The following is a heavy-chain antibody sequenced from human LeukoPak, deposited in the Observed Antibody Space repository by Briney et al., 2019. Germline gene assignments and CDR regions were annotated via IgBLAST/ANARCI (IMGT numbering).Heavy chain of an antibody. CDR1: GFTFDDYA. V-gene: IGHV3-9*01. D-gene: IGHD5-18*01. Sequence: GRSLRLSCAASGFTFDDYAMHWVRQAPGKGLEWVSGISWNSGSIGYADSVKGRFTISRDNAKNSLYLQMNSLRAEDTALYYCAKDIAAMVTLVDSWGQGTLVTVSS. CDR3: AKDIAAMVTLVDS. CDR2: ISWNSGSI. J-gene: IGHJ4*02.